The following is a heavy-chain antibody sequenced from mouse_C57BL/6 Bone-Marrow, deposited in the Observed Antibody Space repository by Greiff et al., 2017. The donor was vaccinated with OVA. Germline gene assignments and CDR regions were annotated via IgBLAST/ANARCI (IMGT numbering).Heavy chain of an antibody. J-gene: IGHJ3*01. V-gene: IGHV1-69*01. CDR3: ARSKEGSSPAWFAY. CDR2: INPSDSYT. D-gene: IGHD1-1*01. CDR1: GYTFTSYW. Sequence: QVQLQQPGAELVMPGASVKLSCKASGYTFTSYWMHWVKQRPGQGLEWIGEINPSDSYTNYNQKFKGKSTLTVDKSSSTAYMQLSSLTSEDSAVYYCARSKEGSSPAWFAYWGQGTLVTVSA.